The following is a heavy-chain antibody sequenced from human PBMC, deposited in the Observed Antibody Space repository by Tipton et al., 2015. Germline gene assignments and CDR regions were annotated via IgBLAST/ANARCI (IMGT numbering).Heavy chain of an antibody. V-gene: IGHV4-31*03. CDR2: IFYTGST. D-gene: IGHD3-16*01. J-gene: IGHJ4*02. CDR3: ARGRSGSKGGADF. Sequence: TLSLTCTVSGGSISSGGYYWIWSRQHPGKALEWIGYIFYTGSTYYNVSLESRLTISIDTSKNQFSLKLNSVTAADTAVYFCARGRSGSKGGADFWGPGTLVTVSS. CDR1: GGSISSGGYY.